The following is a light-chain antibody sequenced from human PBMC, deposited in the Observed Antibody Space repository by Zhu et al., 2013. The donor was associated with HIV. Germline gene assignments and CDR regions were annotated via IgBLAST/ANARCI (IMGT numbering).Light chain of an antibody. CDR1: RDLKTN. Sequence: TQSPATLSVSPGDRVTLSCRAGRDLKTNVAWYQQTPGRAPRLLVHDASMRATDVPARFIGSGSGTQFTLTIDSLQSEDFAVYFCLQYTNFPLTFGGGTKVEIK. J-gene: IGKJ4*01. CDR3: LQYTNFPLT. V-gene: IGKV3-15*01. CDR2: DAS.